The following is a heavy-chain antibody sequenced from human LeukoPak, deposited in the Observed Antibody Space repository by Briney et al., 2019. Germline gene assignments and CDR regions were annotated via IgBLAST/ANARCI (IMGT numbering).Heavy chain of an antibody. CDR1: GGSISSGSFY. D-gene: IGHD3-22*01. Sequence: PSETLSLTCTVSGGSISSGSFYWGWIRQPPKRGLEWVGSIRYSGTYYSNPSLKSRVTISVDTSKSQFSLKLSSVTAADTALYYCARHYYGSSPEDWFDPWGLGTLVTVSS. CDR3: ARHYYGSSPEDWFDP. J-gene: IGHJ5*02. CDR2: IRYSGTY. V-gene: IGHV4-39*01.